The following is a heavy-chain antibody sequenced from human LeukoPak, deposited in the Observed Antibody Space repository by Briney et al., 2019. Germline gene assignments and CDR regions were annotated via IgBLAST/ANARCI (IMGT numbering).Heavy chain of an antibody. CDR2: ISGSGGST. Sequence: GGSLRLSCAASGFIFSNYAMHWVRQAPGKGLEWVSAISGSGGSTYYADSVKGRFTISRDNSKNTLYLQMNSLRAEDTAVYYCAKAHTMIVVVITPYYFDYWGQGTLVTVSS. D-gene: IGHD3-22*01. CDR1: GFIFSNYA. V-gene: IGHV3-23*01. J-gene: IGHJ4*02. CDR3: AKAHTMIVVVITPYYFDY.